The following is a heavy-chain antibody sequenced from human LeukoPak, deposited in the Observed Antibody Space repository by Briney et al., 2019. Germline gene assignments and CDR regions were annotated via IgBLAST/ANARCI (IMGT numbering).Heavy chain of an antibody. CDR3: AKETDYNYIYYFDY. Sequence: GGSLRLSCAASGFTFSSYAMSWVRQAPGKGLEWVTGISGSGASTYYAYSVKGRFTVSRDNSKNTLYLQMISLRAEDTAVYSCAKETDYNYIYYFDYWGQGTLVTVSS. V-gene: IGHV3-23*01. D-gene: IGHD5-24*01. CDR1: GFTFSSYA. J-gene: IGHJ4*02. CDR2: ISGSGAST.